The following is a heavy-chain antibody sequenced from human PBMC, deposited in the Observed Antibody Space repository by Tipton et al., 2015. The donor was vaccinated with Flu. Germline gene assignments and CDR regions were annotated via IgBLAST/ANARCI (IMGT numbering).Heavy chain of an antibody. CDR3: ARRNYYGSGSYYDY. CDR2: IYYSGST. CDR1: GGSISSGGYY. J-gene: IGHJ4*02. Sequence: LRLSCTVSGGSISSGGYYWSWIRQHPGKGLEWIGYIYYSGSTYYNPSLKSRVTISVDTSKNQFSLKLSSATAADTAVYYCARRNYYGSGSYYDYWGQGTLVTVSS. V-gene: IGHV4-31*03. D-gene: IGHD3-10*01.